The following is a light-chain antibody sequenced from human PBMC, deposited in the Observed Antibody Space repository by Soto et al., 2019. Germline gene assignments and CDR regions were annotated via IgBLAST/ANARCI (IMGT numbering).Light chain of an antibody. CDR2: DAY. V-gene: IGKV1-5*01. J-gene: IGKJ1*01. Sequence: DIQMTQSPSTLSASVGDRVTITCRASQSVSSWLAWYRQKPGEAPMLLIYDAYTLASGVPSRFSGSGSGTEFTLTISSLQPDNFATYYCQQYNSYPWTFGQGTKVEIK. CDR1: QSVSSW. CDR3: QQYNSYPWT.